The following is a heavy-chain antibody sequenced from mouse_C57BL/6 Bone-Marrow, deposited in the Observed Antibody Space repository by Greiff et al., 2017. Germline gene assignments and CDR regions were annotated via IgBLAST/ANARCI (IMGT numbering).Heavy chain of an antibody. V-gene: IGHV1-61*01. J-gene: IGHJ3*01. D-gene: IGHD2-3*01. CDR2: IYPSDSET. Sequence: QVQLQQPGAELVRPGSSVKLSCKASGYTFTSYWMDWVKQRPGQGLEWIGNIYPSDSETHYNQKFKDKATLTVDKSSSTAYMQLSSLTSEDSAVYYCARGEYDGYYGGNIWFAYWGQGTLVTVSA. CDR3: ARGEYDGYYGGNIWFAY. CDR1: GYTFTSYW.